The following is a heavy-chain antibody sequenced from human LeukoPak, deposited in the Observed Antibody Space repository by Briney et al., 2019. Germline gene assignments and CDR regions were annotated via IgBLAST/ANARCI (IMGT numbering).Heavy chain of an antibody. Sequence: PSGTLSLTCTVSGGSLSSYYWSWIRQPPGKGLEWIGYIYYSGSTNYNPSPKSRVTISVDMSKNQFSLKLSSVTAADTAVYYCARDSNYYFDYWGQGTLVTVSS. J-gene: IGHJ4*02. CDR2: IYYSGST. CDR3: ARDSNYYFDY. D-gene: IGHD1-1*01. CDR1: GGSLSSYY. V-gene: IGHV4-59*01.